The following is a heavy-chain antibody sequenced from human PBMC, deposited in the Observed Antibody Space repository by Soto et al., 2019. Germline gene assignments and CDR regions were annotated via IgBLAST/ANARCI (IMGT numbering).Heavy chain of an antibody. D-gene: IGHD3-22*01. CDR1: GGTFSSYA. Sequence: ASVKVSCTASGGTFSSYAISWVRQAPGQGLEWMGGIIPTFGTANYAQKFQGRVTITADESTSTAYMELSSLRSEDTAVYYCARVAGYYYDSSGLARSFDYWGQGTLVTVSS. V-gene: IGHV1-69*13. J-gene: IGHJ4*02. CDR2: IIPTFGTA. CDR3: ARVAGYYYDSSGLARSFDY.